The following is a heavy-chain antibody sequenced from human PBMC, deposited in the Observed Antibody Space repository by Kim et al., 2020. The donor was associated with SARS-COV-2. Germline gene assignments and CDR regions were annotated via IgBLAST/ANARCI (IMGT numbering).Heavy chain of an antibody. J-gene: IGHJ4*02. CDR3: ARDLFHTGFDY. Sequence: NTKFQQQFQGRGTFTRDTSADTASMELSSLGSEDTAVYYCARDLFHTGFDYWGQGTLVAVSS. V-gene: IGHV1-3*01. CDR2: NT. D-gene: IGHD2-8*02.